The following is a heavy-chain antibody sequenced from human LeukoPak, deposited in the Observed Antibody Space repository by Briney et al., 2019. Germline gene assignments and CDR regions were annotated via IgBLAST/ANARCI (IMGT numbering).Heavy chain of an antibody. CDR3: AKMGATAMGFDY. Sequence: GGSLRLSCAASGFTFSSYGMHWVRQALGKGLEWVAFIRYDGSNKYYADSVKGRFTISRVNSKNTLYLQMNSLRAEDTAVYYCAKMGATAMGFDYWGQGTLVTVSS. J-gene: IGHJ4*02. CDR1: GFTFSSYG. V-gene: IGHV3-30*02. D-gene: IGHD5-18*01. CDR2: IRYDGSNK.